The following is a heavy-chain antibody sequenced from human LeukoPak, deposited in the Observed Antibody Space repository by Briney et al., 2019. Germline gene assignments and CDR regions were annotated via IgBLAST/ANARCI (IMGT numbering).Heavy chain of an antibody. D-gene: IGHD6-19*01. V-gene: IGHV3-48*02. Sequence: GGSLRLSCTASGFIFSSYSMNWVRQAPGKGLEWVSYISSSSSTIYYADSVKGRFTISRDNAKNSLYLQMNSLRDVDTAVYYCARDSGKYSSGWYFDYWGQGTLVTVSS. CDR3: ARDSGKYSSGWYFDY. CDR1: GFIFSSYS. J-gene: IGHJ4*02. CDR2: ISSSSSTI.